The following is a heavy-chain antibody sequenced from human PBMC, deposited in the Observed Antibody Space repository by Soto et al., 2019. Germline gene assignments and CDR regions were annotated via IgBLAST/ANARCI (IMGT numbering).Heavy chain of an antibody. Sequence: QVQLQESGPGLVKPSQTLSLTCTVSGGSISSGGYYWSWIRQHPGKGLEWIGYIYYSGSTYYNPSLKSRVTISVDTSKNQFSPKLSSVTAADTAVYYCAREGDAAAVRVFDYWGQGTLVTVSS. D-gene: IGHD3-16*01. J-gene: IGHJ4*02. CDR3: AREGDAAAVRVFDY. V-gene: IGHV4-31*03. CDR2: IYYSGST. CDR1: GGSISSGGYY.